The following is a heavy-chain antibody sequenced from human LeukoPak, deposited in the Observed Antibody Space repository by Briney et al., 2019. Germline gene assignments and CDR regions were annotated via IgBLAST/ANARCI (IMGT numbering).Heavy chain of an antibody. V-gene: IGHV3-30*03. CDR2: ISSDANNK. CDR3: ARGNLQGSSWYSYYYYYMDV. CDR1: GFTFSSFG. J-gene: IGHJ6*03. D-gene: IGHD6-13*01. Sequence: QSGGSLRLSCAVSGFTFSSFGVHWVRQAPGKGLEWVALISSDANNKYYADSVKGRFTISRDNAKNSLFLQMNSLRAEDTAVYYCARGNLQGSSWYSYYYYYMDVWGKGTTVTISS.